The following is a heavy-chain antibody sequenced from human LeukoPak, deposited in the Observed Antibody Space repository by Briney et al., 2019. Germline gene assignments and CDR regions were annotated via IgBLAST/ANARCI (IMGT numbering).Heavy chain of an antibody. CDR1: GFTFNSYD. Sequence: GGSLRLSCAASGFTFNSYDMHWVRQAPGKGLEWVAIMWYDESSKYYADSVKGRFTISRDNSKNTLYLQMNSLRAEDTAVYYCARGLAVAGTGDASDIWGQGTMVTVSS. CDR2: MWYDESSK. J-gene: IGHJ3*02. D-gene: IGHD6-19*01. V-gene: IGHV3-33*01. CDR3: ARGLAVAGTGDASDI.